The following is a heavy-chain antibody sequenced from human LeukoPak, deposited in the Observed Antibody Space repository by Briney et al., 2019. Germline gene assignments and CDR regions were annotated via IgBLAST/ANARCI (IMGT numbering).Heavy chain of an antibody. D-gene: IGHD2-21*01. CDR2: IYYSGST. CDR1: GCSISSYY. V-gene: IGHV4-59*01. CDR3: ARVRVVVKLYYYYYMDV. Sequence: PSETLSLTCTVSGCSISSYYWSWIRQPPGKGLEWIGYIYYSGSTNYNHSLKSRVTISVDTSKNQFSLKLSSVAAADTAVYYCARVRVVVKLYYYYYMDVWGKGTTVTVSS. J-gene: IGHJ6*03.